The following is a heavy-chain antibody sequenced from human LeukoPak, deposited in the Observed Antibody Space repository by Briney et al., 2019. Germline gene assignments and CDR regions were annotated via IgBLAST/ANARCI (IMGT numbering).Heavy chain of an antibody. CDR3: AREGRDYFDY. V-gene: IGHV4-4*07. Sequence: SETLSLTCTVSGDSISSYYWSWLRQPAGKGLEWIGRIYTSGTTNYNPSLQSRVTMSVDTSKNQFSLELSSVTAADTAVYYCAREGRDYFDYWGQGTLVTVSS. CDR2: IYTSGTT. CDR1: GDSISSYY. J-gene: IGHJ4*02.